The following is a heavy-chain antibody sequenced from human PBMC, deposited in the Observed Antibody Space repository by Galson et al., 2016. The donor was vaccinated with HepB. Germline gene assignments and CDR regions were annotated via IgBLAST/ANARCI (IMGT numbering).Heavy chain of an antibody. D-gene: IGHD1-26*01. V-gene: IGHV4-39*01. CDR2: ISYSGTT. Sequence: ETLSLTCTVSGASISSTGYSWDWIRQPPGKGLEWTGNISYSGTTYYNPSLKSRVTVSVDTSRNQFSLNLRSVTATDTAVYFCARRLGGGPPYWGQGTLVTVSS. J-gene: IGHJ4*02. CDR1: GASISSTGYS. CDR3: ARRLGGGPPY.